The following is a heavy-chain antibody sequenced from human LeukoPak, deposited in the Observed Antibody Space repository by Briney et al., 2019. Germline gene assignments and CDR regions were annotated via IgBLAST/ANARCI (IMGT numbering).Heavy chain of an antibody. Sequence: SETLSLTCAVYGGSFSGYYWSWIRQPPVKGLEWIGEINHSGSTNYNPSLKSRVTISVDTSKNQFSLKLSSVTAADTAVYYCARGGDGYNARGYWGQGTLVTVSS. J-gene: IGHJ4*02. D-gene: IGHD5-24*01. CDR1: GGSFSGYY. CDR2: INHSGST. V-gene: IGHV4-34*01. CDR3: ARGGDGYNARGY.